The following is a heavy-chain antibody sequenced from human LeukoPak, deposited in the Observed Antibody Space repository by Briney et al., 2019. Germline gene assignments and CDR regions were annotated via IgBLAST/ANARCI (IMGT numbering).Heavy chain of an antibody. J-gene: IGHJ4*02. D-gene: IGHD6-19*01. CDR2: SYYSGST. Sequence: ASQTLSLTCTVSGGSISSGGYDWSWIRQHPGKGLEWIGYSYYSGSTYYNPSLQSRVTISVDTSKNQFSLKLSSVTAEDTAVYYCARGLWDIAVAAPGAFDYWGQGTLVTVSS. V-gene: IGHV4-31*03. CDR3: ARGLWDIAVAAPGAFDY. CDR1: GGSISSGGYD.